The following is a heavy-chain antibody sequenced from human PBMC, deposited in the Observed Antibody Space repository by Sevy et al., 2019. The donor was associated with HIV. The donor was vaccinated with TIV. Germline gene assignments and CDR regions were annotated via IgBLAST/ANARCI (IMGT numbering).Heavy chain of an antibody. D-gene: IGHD2-2*01. CDR2: VHHSGGT. V-gene: IGHV4-34*01. Sequence: SETLSLTCAVYGGSFSDYYWSWIRQPPGKGLEWIGEVHHSGGTDYNPSLESQITISADTSKNQVSLQLTSVTPADSGVYYCARGSGYHQFENWFDPWGQGLRVVVSS. CDR3: ARGSGYHQFENWFDP. CDR1: GGSFSDYY. J-gene: IGHJ5*02.